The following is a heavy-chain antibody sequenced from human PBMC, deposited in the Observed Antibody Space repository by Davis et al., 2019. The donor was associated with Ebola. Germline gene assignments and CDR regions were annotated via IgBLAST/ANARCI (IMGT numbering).Heavy chain of an antibody. V-gene: IGHV1-2*04. Sequence: ASVKVSCKASGYTFTGYYMHWVRQAPGQGLEWMGWINPNSGGTNYAQKFQGWVTMTRDTSISTAYMELSSLRSEDTAVYYCATVWDWNYTFDYWGQGTLVTVSS. D-gene: IGHD1-7*01. CDR3: ATVWDWNYTFDY. CDR2: INPNSGGT. J-gene: IGHJ4*02. CDR1: GYTFTGYY.